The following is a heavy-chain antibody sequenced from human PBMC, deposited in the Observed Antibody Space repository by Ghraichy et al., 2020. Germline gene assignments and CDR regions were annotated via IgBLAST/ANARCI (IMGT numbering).Heavy chain of an antibody. CDR2: IVVGSGNT. J-gene: IGHJ6*02. Sequence: SVKVSCKASGFTFTSSAVQWVRQARGQRLEWIGWIVVGSGNTNYAQKFQERVTITRDMSTSTAYMELSSLRSEDTAVYYCAADRGGGHYDILTGYRPYYYYGMDVWGQGTTVTVSS. D-gene: IGHD3-9*01. CDR3: AADRGGGHYDILTGYRPYYYYGMDV. V-gene: IGHV1-58*01. CDR1: GFTFTSSA.